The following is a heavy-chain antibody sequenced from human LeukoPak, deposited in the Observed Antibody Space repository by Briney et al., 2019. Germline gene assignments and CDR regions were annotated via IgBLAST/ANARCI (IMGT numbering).Heavy chain of an antibody. V-gene: IGHV1-8*01. J-gene: IGHJ6*03. Sequence: ASVKVSCKASGYTFTSYDINWVRQAPGQGLEWMGWMNPNSGNTGYAQKFQGRVTMTRNTSISTAYMELSSLRSEDTAVYYCARGRRGWRYYYMDVWGKGTTVTISS. CDR3: ARGRRGWRYYYMDV. CDR2: MNPNSGNT. CDR1: GYTFTSYD. D-gene: IGHD3-10*01.